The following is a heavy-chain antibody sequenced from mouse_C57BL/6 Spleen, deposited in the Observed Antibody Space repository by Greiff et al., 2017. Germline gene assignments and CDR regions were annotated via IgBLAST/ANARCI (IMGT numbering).Heavy chain of an antibody. CDR3: ARDGSSSYYFDY. V-gene: IGHV1-7*01. CDR2: INPSSGYT. Sequence: QVQLQQSGAELAKPGASVKLSCKASGYTFTSYWMHWVKQRPGQGLEWIGYINPSSGYTKYNQKFKDKATLTAEKSSSTAYMQLSSLTYEDSAVYYCARDGSSSYYFDYWGQGTTLTVSS. D-gene: IGHD1-1*01. J-gene: IGHJ2*01. CDR1: GYTFTSYW.